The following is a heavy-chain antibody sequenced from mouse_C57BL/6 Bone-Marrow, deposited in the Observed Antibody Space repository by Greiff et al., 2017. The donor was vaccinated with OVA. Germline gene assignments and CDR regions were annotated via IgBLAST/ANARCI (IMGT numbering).Heavy chain of an antibody. V-gene: IGHV1-81*01. Sequence: QVQLKESGAELARPGASVKLSCKASGYTFTSYGISWVKQRTGQGLEWIGEIYPRSGNTYYNEKFKGKATLTADKSSSTAYMELRSLTSEDSAVYFCARSATVVSYAMDYWGQGTAVTVSS. D-gene: IGHD1-1*01. J-gene: IGHJ4*01. CDR3: ARSATVVSYAMDY. CDR2: IYPRSGNT. CDR1: GYTFTSYG.